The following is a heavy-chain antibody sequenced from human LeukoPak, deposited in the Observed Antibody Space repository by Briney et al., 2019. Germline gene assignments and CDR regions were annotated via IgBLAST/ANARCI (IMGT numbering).Heavy chain of an antibody. D-gene: IGHD1-14*01. CDR1: GFTFSSYS. J-gene: IGHJ4*02. Sequence: GGPLRLSCAASGFTFSSYSMNWVRQAPGKGLEWVSSISTSSSYIHYVDSVKGRFTISRDNAKTSLYLQMNSLRAEDTAVYYCARGTLNIPGEHGAFDYWGQGTLVTVSS. CDR2: ISTSSSYI. V-gene: IGHV3-21*01. CDR3: ARGTLNIPGEHGAFDY.